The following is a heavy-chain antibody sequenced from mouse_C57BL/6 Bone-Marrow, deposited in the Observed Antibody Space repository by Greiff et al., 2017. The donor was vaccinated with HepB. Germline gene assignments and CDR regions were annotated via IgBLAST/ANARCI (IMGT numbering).Heavy chain of an antibody. D-gene: IGHD1-1*01. J-gene: IGHJ3*01. V-gene: IGHV1-19*01. Sequence: EVQLQQSGPVLVKPGASVKMSCKASGYTFTDYYMNWVKQSHGKSLEWIGVINPYNGGTSYNQKFKGKATLTVDKSSSTAYMELNSLTSEDSAVYYCAREGDYGSSSFAYWGQGTLVTVSA. CDR3: AREGDYGSSSFAY. CDR1: GYTFTDYY. CDR2: INPYNGGT.